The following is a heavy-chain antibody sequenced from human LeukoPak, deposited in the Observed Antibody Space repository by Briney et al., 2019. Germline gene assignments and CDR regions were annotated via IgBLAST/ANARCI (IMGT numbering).Heavy chain of an antibody. Sequence: PGGSLRLSCAASGFTFSSYGMHWVRQAPGKGLEWVAFIRYDGSNKYYADSVKGRFTISRDNSKNTLYLQMNGLRAEDTAVYYCAKQTSGYYYLDYWGQGTLVTVSS. CDR2: IRYDGSNK. CDR3: AKQTSGYYYLDY. J-gene: IGHJ4*02. CDR1: GFTFSSYG. V-gene: IGHV3-30*02. D-gene: IGHD3-22*01.